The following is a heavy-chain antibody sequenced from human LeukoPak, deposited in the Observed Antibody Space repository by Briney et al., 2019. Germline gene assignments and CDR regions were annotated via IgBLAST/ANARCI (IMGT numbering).Heavy chain of an antibody. CDR1: GFTFSNYG. CDR2: ISSTSGTI. CDR3: ATFIDEDSGYAPPFSG. D-gene: IGHD3-22*01. Sequence: PGGSLRLSCAASGFTFSNYGMNWVRQAPGRGLAWVSYISSTSGTIYYADAVKGRFTISRDIAKKSLYLQMNSLRNEDTAVYYCATFIDEDSGYAPPFSGWGQGTLVTVSS. J-gene: IGHJ4*02. V-gene: IGHV3-48*02.